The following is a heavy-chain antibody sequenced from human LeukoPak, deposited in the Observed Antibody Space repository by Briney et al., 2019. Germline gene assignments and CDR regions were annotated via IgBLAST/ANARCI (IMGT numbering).Heavy chain of an antibody. CDR2: IGGSGDRT. CDR3: AKDMRMASFEH. D-gene: IGHD5-24*01. V-gene: IGHV3-23*01. Sequence: GGTLRLSCAASGFTFSIYGMNWVRQSPGKGLELVSGIGGSGDRTYYADSVKGRFSISRDNSKNTLYLQINSLRVEDTAVYYCAKDMRMASFEHWGRGTQVTVSS. CDR1: GFTFSIYG. J-gene: IGHJ4*02.